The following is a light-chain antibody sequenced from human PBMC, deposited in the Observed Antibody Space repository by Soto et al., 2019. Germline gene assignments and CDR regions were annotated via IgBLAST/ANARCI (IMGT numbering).Light chain of an antibody. V-gene: IGKV3D-15*01. CDR2: GAS. J-gene: IGKJ1*01. CDR1: QSVSSTY. CDR3: QQYNNWPPWT. Sequence: EIVLTQSPGTLSLSPGERATLSCRASQSVSSTYLAWYQQTPGQAPRLLIYGASTRATGVPNRFSGSGSGAEFTLTISSLQSEDFAVYYCQQYNNWPPWTFGQGTKVDI.